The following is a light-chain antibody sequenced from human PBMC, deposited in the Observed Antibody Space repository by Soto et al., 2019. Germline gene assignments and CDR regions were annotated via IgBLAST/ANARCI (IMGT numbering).Light chain of an antibody. V-gene: IGKV1-27*01. CDR1: QDIRNY. Sequence: DIQMTQSPSSLSVSVGDRVTITCRASQDIRNYLAWYQQKPGKVPKLLIYAASTLQSGVPSRFSGSGSGTDFTLTINSLQPEDFATYYCLQHHSYPWTFGQGTKVDIK. CDR2: AAS. J-gene: IGKJ1*01. CDR3: LQHHSYPWT.